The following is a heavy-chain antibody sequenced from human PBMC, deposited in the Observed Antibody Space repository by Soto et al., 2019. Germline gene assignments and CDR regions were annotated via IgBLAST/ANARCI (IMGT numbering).Heavy chain of an antibody. CDR3: ANAYDSSSGLDS. J-gene: IGHJ4*02. CDR2: ISYDGSNK. V-gene: IGHV3-30*18. D-gene: IGHD3-22*01. Sequence: QVQLVESGGGVVQPGRSLRLSCAASGFTFSSYGMHWVRQAPGKGLEWVAVISYDGSNKYYADSVKGRFTISRDNSKNTLYLQMNSLRAEDTAVYYCANAYDSSSGLDSWGPGTLVTVSS. CDR1: GFTFSSYG.